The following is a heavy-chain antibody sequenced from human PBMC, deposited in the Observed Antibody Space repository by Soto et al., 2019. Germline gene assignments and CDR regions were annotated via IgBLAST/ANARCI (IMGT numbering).Heavy chain of an antibody. CDR3: ARGTFGVVKD. D-gene: IGHD3-3*01. Sequence: PSETLSLTCAVYGGSFSNYYWTWIRQPPGKGLEWIGEINHSGSTNYNPSLKSRVTISIDTSRNQFSLKLSSVTAADTAVYYCARGTFGVVKDWGQGTLVTVSS. V-gene: IGHV4-34*01. J-gene: IGHJ4*02. CDR2: INHSGST. CDR1: GGSFSNYY.